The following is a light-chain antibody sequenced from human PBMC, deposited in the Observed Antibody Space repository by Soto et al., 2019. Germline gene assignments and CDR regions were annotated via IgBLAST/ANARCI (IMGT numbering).Light chain of an antibody. Sequence: EIVLTQSPGTLSLSPGERATLSCGTSQSISSLYLAWYQQKPGQAPSLLMYSASSRATGIPDRFSGSGSGTDFTLTISRLETEDFAVYYCQQYASSPLTFGGGTKVNI. CDR3: QQYASSPLT. CDR2: SAS. J-gene: IGKJ4*01. CDR1: QSISSLY. V-gene: IGKV3-20*01.